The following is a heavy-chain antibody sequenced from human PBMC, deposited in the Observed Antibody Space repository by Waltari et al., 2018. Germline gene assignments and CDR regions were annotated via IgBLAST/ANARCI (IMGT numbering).Heavy chain of an antibody. D-gene: IGHD4-17*01. CDR3: GRIAFGDEGGYFQH. V-gene: IGHV4-39*01. CDR1: GGSDSSNYN. J-gene: IGHJ1*01. Sequence: QLQLQESGPALVQPSERLSLTCPVSGGSDSSNYNGGWIRQTPGKGLEWMGNMQYRGSTFYNPSLKSRVTISLDTSKNQCSLRLSSVGAADTAVYFCGRIAFGDEGGYFQHWGQGTLVTVSS. CDR2: MQYRGST.